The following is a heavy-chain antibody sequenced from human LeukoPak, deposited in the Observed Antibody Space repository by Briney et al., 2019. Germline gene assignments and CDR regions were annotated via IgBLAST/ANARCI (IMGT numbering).Heavy chain of an antibody. J-gene: IGHJ4*02. Sequence: ASVKVSCKASGYTFSSYGISWVRQAPGQGLEWMAWISSYNDNTNYAQDVQGRVTLTTDKSTSTAYMELRSLRSDDTAVYYCARDRPVFGSGSYYFDYWGQGSLVTVSS. D-gene: IGHD3-10*01. CDR3: ARDRPVFGSGSYYFDY. CDR2: ISSYNDNT. CDR1: GYTFSSYG. V-gene: IGHV1-18*01.